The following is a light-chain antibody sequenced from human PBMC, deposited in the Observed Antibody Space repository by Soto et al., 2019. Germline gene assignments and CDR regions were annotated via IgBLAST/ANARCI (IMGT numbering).Light chain of an antibody. CDR2: STS. CDR3: QQYSTYSGT. Sequence: DIQMTQSPSSLSASVGHRLTITCRASHGIGTDLGWYRQKPGRAPERLIYSTSSLQSGVPSRFSGSGFGREFSLTISSLQPDDSATYYCQQYSTYSGTFGQGTNV. J-gene: IGKJ1*01. CDR1: HGIGTD. V-gene: IGKV1-17*01.